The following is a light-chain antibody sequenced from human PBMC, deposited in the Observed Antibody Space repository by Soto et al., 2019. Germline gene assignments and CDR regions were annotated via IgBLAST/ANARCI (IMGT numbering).Light chain of an antibody. CDR2: EVS. J-gene: IGLJ1*01. V-gene: IGLV2-14*01. CDR1: SSDVGGYNS. Sequence: QSALTQPASVSGSPGQSITISCTGTSSDVGGYNSVSWYQQHPGKAPKLMISEVSDRPPGVSDRFSGSKSGITASLTISGLQTEDEADYYCISYTDRQSYLFGTGTKLTVL. CDR3: ISYTDRQSYL.